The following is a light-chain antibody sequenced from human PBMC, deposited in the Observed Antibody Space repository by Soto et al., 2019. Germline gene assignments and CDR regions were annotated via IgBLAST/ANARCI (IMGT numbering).Light chain of an antibody. V-gene: IGLV2-14*03. Sequence: QSVLTQPASVSGSPGQSIIISCTGTSSDVGGYNYVSWCQQHPGKAPKLMIYDVSSRPSGVSTRFSGSKSGNTASLTISGLQAEDEADYYCSSYTRGGTWVFGGGTKLTVL. J-gene: IGLJ3*02. CDR2: DVS. CDR1: SSDVGGYNY. CDR3: SSYTRGGTWV.